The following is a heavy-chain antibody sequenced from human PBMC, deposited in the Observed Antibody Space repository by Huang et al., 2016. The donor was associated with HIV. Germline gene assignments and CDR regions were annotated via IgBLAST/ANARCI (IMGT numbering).Heavy chain of an antibody. Sequence: QVQLVQSGAEVKKPGSSVKVSCKASGGSFRNFAIGWVRQAPGQGLEWMGGTNPTLGTANYAQKFQGRVTIIADESTSTAYMELSSLRSEDTAVYYCATVDYYDTSGPQRGYFDNWGQGTLVTVSS. CDR3: ATVDYYDTSGPQRGYFDN. D-gene: IGHD3-22*01. CDR1: GGSFRNFA. J-gene: IGHJ4*02. CDR2: TNPTLGTA. V-gene: IGHV1-69*01.